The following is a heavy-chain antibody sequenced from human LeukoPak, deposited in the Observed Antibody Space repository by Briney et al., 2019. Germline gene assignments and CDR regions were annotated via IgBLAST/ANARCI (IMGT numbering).Heavy chain of an antibody. V-gene: IGHV1-8*02. CDR3: ARGYSSGWWGDYFDY. CDR2: MNPNSGNT. CDR1: GYTFTGYY. D-gene: IGHD6-19*01. Sequence: ASVKVSCKASGYTFTGYYMHWVRQAPGQGLEWMGWMNPNSGNTGYAQKFQGRVTMTRNTSISTAYMELSSLRSEDTAVYYCARGYSSGWWGDYFDYWGQGTLVTVSS. J-gene: IGHJ4*02.